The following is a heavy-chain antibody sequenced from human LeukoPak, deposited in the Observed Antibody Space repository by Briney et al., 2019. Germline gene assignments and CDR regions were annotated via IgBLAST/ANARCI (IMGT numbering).Heavy chain of an antibody. D-gene: IGHD2-21*02. CDR3: ARDGQYCGGDRYSIV. Sequence: PGGSLRLSCAASGFTVSSNYMSWVRQAPGKGLEWVSVIYSGGSTYYADSVKGRFTISRDNSKNTLYLQMNSLRAEDTAVYYCARDGQYCGGDRYSIVWGQGTLVTVSS. J-gene: IGHJ4*02. CDR2: IYSGGST. V-gene: IGHV3-53*01. CDR1: GFTVSSNY.